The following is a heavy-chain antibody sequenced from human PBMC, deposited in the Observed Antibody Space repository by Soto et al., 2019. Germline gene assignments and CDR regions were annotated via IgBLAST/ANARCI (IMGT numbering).Heavy chain of an antibody. V-gene: IGHV3-53*04. J-gene: IGHJ6*03. D-gene: IGHD4-17*01. CDR3: ARVYGDYGDYCYYYMDV. Sequence: GGSMRLSCAASGFTVSSNYMSWVRQAPGKGLEWVSVIYSGGSTYYADSVKGRFTISRHNSKNTLYLQMNSLRAEDTAVYYCARVYGDYGDYCYYYMDVWGKGTTVTVSS. CDR1: GFTVSSNY. CDR2: IYSGGST.